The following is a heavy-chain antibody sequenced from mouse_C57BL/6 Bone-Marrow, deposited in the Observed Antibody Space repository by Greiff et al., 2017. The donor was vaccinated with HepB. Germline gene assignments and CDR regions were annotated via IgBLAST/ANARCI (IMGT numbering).Heavy chain of an antibody. CDR1: GYAFTNYL. CDR3: ARLYYDYLDY. J-gene: IGHJ2*01. CDR2: INPGSGGT. V-gene: IGHV1-54*01. D-gene: IGHD2-4*01. Sequence: VHLVESGAELVRPGTSVKVSCKASGYAFTNYLIEWVKQRPGQGLEWIGVINPGSGGTNYNEKFKGKATLTADKSSSTAYMQLSSLTSEDSAVYFCARLYYDYLDYWGQGTTLTVSS.